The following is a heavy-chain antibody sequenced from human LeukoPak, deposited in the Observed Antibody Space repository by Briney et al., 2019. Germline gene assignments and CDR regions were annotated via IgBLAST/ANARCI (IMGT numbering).Heavy chain of an antibody. CDR1: GYTFTGYY. CDR3: ASWRSYYDSSGFNWFDP. D-gene: IGHD3-22*01. J-gene: IGHJ5*02. CDR2: INSNSGET. Sequence: ASVKVPCKASGYTFTGYYIHWVRQAPGQGLDWMGRINSNSGETNYAQKFQGRVTMTRDTSITTAYMELSRLRSDDRAVYYCASWRSYYDSSGFNWFDPWGQGTLVTVSS. V-gene: IGHV1-2*06.